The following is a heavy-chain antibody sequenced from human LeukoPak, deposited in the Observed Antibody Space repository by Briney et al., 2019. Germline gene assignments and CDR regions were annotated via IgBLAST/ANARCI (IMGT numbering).Heavy chain of an antibody. CDR3: AGVNSNYEGDYFDY. Sequence: SETLSLTCTVSGGSISSGDYYWSWIRQPPGKGLEWIGYIYYSGSTYYNPSLKSRVTISVDTSKNQFSLKLSSVTAADTAVYYCAGVNSNYEGDYFDYWGQGTLVTVSS. CDR1: GGSISSGDYY. CDR2: IYYSGST. V-gene: IGHV4-30-4*01. J-gene: IGHJ4*02. D-gene: IGHD4-11*01.